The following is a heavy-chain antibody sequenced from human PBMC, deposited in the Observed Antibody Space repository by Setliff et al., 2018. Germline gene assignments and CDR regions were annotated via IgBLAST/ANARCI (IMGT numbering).Heavy chain of an antibody. Sequence: ETLSLTCTVSGDSISRSTYYWGWIRQSPGKGLDWIGTVDHSGNTYHNPSLKTLVTISVDTSKNQFSLKLSSVIAADTAVYYCARCSGSYDAFDIWGQGTMVTVSS. V-gene: IGHV4-39*07. J-gene: IGHJ3*02. CDR3: ARCSGSYDAFDI. D-gene: IGHD1-26*01. CDR2: VDHSGNT. CDR1: GDSISRSTYY.